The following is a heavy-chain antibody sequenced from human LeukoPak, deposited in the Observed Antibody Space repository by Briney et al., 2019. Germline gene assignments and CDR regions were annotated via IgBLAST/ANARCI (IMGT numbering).Heavy chain of an antibody. CDR1: GFPFRSFS. V-gene: IGHV3-21*01. CDR3: ARAEGSGSSFDY. J-gene: IGHJ4*02. D-gene: IGHD3-10*01. CDR2: ISSSSTYI. Sequence: KTGGSLRLSCVASGFPFRSFSMNWVRQAPGKGLEWVSSISSSSTYIYYADSVKGRFTISRDNAKNSLYLQMNSLRVEDTAVYYCARAEGSGSSFDYWGQGTLVTGSS.